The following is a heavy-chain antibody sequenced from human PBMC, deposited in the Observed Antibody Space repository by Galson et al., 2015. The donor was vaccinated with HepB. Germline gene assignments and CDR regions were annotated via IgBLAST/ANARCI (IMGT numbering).Heavy chain of an antibody. CDR2: IIPILGIA. CDR1: GGTFSSYA. V-gene: IGHV1-69*04. J-gene: IGHJ3*02. CDR3: ARSIGVVGAFGI. Sequence: SVKVSCKASGGTFSSYAISWVRQAPGQGLEWMGRIIPILGIANYAQKFQGRVTITADKSTSTAYMELSSLRSEDTAVYYCARSIGVVGAFGIWGQGTMVTVSS. D-gene: IGHD3-10*01.